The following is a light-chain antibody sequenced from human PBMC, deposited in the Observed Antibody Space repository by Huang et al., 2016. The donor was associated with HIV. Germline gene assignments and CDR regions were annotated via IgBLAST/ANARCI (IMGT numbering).Light chain of an antibody. V-gene: IGKV1-6*01. J-gene: IGKJ2*01. CDR3: LQDYNYPRT. CDR2: AAS. CDR1: QGIRND. Sequence: AIQMTQTPSSLSASVGDRVTITCRASQGIRNDLGWYQQKPGKAPKLLIYAASSLQSGVPLRFSGSGFVTDFTLTISSLQPEDFATYYCLQDYNYPRTFGQGTKLEIK.